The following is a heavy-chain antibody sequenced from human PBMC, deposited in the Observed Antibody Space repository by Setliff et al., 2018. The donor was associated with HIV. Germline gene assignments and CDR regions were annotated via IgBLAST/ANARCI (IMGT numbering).Heavy chain of an antibody. V-gene: IGHV4-34*01. CDR2: INHGGDT. J-gene: IGHJ4*02. Sequence: PSETLSLTCAVYGGSFSGYFWTWIRQPPQKRLEWIGEINHGGDTNYNPSLKSRVTISVDTSKNQFSLKLSSVTAADTAVYYCARDNYRHSSYFDNWGQGKLVTVSS. D-gene: IGHD1-26*01. CDR3: ARDNYRHSSYFDN. CDR1: GGSFSGYF.